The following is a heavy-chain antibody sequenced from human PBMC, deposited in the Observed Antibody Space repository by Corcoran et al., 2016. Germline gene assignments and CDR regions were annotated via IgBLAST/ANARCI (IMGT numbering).Heavy chain of an antibody. Sequence: EVQLVESGGGLVQPGESLRLSCVASGFTLNNYWMHWVRQAPGKGLVWVSRINSDWSSTTYVDSVKGRFTISRDNAKNTLYLQMNSLRAEDTAVYYCARCPGGYSTYYFYYYCMDGWGQGTTVTVSS. CDR3: ARCPGGYSTYYFYYYCMDG. V-gene: IGHV3-74*01. D-gene: IGHD4-4*01. CDR2: INSDWSST. CDR1: GFTLNNYW. J-gene: IGHJ6*02.